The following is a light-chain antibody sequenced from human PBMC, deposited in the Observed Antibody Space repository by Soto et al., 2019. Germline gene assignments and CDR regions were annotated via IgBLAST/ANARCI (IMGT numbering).Light chain of an antibody. CDR1: QSISSW. CDR3: QQYNSWYT. Sequence: DIQMTQSPSTLSASVGDRVTITCRASQSISSWLAWYQQKPGKAPKLLIYKASSLESGVPSRFSGSGSGTEFTLTISSLQPDDFATYHCQQYNSWYTFGQGTKLEIK. V-gene: IGKV1-5*03. CDR2: KAS. J-gene: IGKJ2*01.